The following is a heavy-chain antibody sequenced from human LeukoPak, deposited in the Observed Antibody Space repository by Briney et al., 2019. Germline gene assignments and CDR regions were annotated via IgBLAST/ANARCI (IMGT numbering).Heavy chain of an antibody. CDR1: GFTFSSYG. J-gene: IGHJ4*02. V-gene: IGHV3-30*02. Sequence: GGSLRLSCAASGFTFSSYGMHWVRQAPGKGLEWVAFIRYDGSNKYYADSVKGRFTISRDNSKNTLYLQMNSLRAEDTAVYYCAKDDTPSGWRTFFDYWGQGTLVTVSS. D-gene: IGHD6-19*01. CDR2: IRYDGSNK. CDR3: AKDDTPSGWRTFFDY.